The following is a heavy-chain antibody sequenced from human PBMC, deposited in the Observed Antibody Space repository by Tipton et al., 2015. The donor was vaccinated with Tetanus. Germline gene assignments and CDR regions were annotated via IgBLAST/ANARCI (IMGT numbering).Heavy chain of an antibody. CDR3: ARGPVRVDYTFLY. J-gene: IGHJ4*02. CDR2: INPDSGNT. Sequence: QVQLVQSGAEKKKPGASVRVSCKTSGYTFTSYDINWVRQATGQGLEWMGWINPDSGNTGSVQNFQGRVTMTRDTSINTAYMELTSLTSEDTAVYYCARGPVRVDYTFLYWGQGTLVTVSS. CDR1: GYTFTSYD. V-gene: IGHV1-8*01. D-gene: IGHD5-24*01.